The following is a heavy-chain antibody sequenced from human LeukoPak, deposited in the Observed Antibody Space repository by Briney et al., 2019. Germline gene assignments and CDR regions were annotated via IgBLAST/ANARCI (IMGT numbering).Heavy chain of an antibody. V-gene: IGHV3-7*03. J-gene: IGHJ6*04. CDR3: AGGNSMDV. D-gene: IGHD1/OR15-1a*01. CDR2: IQSDGSGI. CDR1: GLPVSNYW. Sequence: GGSLRLSCAVYGLPVSNYWMYSVRQAPGKGLEGVAYIQSDGSGITYVDSVKGRFIISRDNAKNSLYLQMNSLRVEDTAVYFCAGGNSMDVWGKGTAVTVSS.